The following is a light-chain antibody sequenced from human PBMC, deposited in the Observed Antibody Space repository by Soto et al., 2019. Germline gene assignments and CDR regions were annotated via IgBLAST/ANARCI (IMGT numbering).Light chain of an antibody. CDR2: AAS. CDR3: QKYNSAPRT. CDR1: QGISSY. Sequence: AIRMTQSPSSFSASTGDRVTITCRASQGISSYLAWYQQKPGKAPKLLIYAASTLQSGVPSRFSGSGSGTDFTLTISCLQPEDVATYYCQKYNSAPRTFGQGTKVDIK. V-gene: IGKV1-8*01. J-gene: IGKJ1*01.